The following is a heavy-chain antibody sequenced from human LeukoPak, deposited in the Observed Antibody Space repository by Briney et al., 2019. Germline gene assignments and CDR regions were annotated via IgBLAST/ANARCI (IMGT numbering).Heavy chain of an antibody. D-gene: IGHD1-26*01. CDR2: ISSSSSYI. CDR3: ARDREWGAFDI. Sequence: GGSLRLSCAASGFTFSSYSMSWVRQAPGKGLEWVSSISSSSSYIYYADSVKGRFTISRDNAKNSLYLQMNSLRAEDTAVYYCARDREWGAFDIWGQGTMVTVSS. CDR1: GFTFSSYS. V-gene: IGHV3-21*01. J-gene: IGHJ3*02.